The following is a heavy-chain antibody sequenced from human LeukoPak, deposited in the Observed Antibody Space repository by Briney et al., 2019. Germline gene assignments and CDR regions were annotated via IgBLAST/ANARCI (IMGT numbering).Heavy chain of an antibody. J-gene: IGHJ4*02. V-gene: IGHV1-3*01. D-gene: IGHD2-2*01. CDR3: ARGLGYCSSTSCYGAFDY. CDR1: GYTFTSYA. CDR2: INAGNGNT. Sequence: GASVKVSCKASGYTFTSYAMHWVRQAPGQRLEWMGWINAGNGNTKYSQKFQGRVTITRDTSASTAYMELSSLRSEDTAVYYCARGLGYCSSTSCYGAFDYWGQGTLVTVSS.